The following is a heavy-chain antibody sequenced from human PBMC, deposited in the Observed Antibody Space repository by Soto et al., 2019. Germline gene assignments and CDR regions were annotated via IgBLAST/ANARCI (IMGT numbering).Heavy chain of an antibody. J-gene: IGHJ6*02. CDR2: INPNSGGT. D-gene: IGHD6-19*01. V-gene: IGHV1-2*04. CDR3: ARAGRGVWSIAVAGGMDV. CDR1: GYTFTGYY. Sequence: QVQLVQSGAEVKKPGASVKVSCKASGYTFTGYYMHWVRQAPGQGLEWMGWINPNSGGTNYAQKFQGWVTMTRDTSIITAYMELSRLRSDDTAVYYCARAGRGVWSIAVAGGMDVWGQGTTVTVSS.